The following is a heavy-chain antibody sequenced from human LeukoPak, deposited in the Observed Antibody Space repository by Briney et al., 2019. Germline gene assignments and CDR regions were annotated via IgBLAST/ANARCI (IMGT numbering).Heavy chain of an antibody. CDR1: GFTFSSYG. J-gene: IGHJ6*02. Sequence: GGSLRLSCAASGFTFSSYGMHWVRQAPGKGLEWVAVIWYDGSNKYYADSVKGRFTISRDNSKNTLYLQMNSLRAEDTAVYYCARAAPCSGGSCYSGYYYGMDVWGQGTTVTVSS. D-gene: IGHD2-15*01. CDR3: ARAAPCSGGSCYSGYYYGMDV. V-gene: IGHV3-33*01. CDR2: IWYDGSNK.